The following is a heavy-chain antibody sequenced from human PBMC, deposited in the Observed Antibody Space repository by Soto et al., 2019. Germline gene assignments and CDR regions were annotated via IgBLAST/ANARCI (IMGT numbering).Heavy chain of an antibody. CDR1: GFTFSSYA. Sequence: GGSLRLSCAASGFTFSSYAMSWVRQAPGKGLEWVSAISGSGGSTYYADSVKGRFTISRDNSKNTLYLQMNSLRAEDTAVYYCAKTYSSSWYQWHYYYGMDVWGQGTTVTVSS. D-gene: IGHD6-13*01. CDR2: ISGSGGST. V-gene: IGHV3-23*01. J-gene: IGHJ6*02. CDR3: AKTYSSSWYQWHYYYGMDV.